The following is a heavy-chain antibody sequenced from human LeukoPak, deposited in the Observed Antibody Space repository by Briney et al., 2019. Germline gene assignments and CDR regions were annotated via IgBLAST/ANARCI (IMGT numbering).Heavy chain of an antibody. Sequence: PGGSLRFSCAASGFTVSSNYMSWVRQAPGKGLEWVSVVYSGGSTYYADSVKGRFTISRDNSKNTLYLQMNSLRAEDTAVYYCAKKGSWYAVAEYFQHWGQGTLVTVSS. CDR3: AKKGSWYAVAEYFQH. D-gene: IGHD6-13*01. CDR1: GFTVSSNY. V-gene: IGHV3-53*01. J-gene: IGHJ1*01. CDR2: VYSGGST.